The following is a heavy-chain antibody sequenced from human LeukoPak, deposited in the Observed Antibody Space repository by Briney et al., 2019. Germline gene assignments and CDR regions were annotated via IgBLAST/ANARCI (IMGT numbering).Heavy chain of an antibody. J-gene: IGHJ5*02. CDR3: ARGPFYCSSTSCHRAPFDP. CDR2: IYSGGST. D-gene: IGHD2-2*01. CDR1: GFTVSSNY. V-gene: IGHV3-53*01. Sequence: GGSLRLSCAASGFTVSSNYMSWVRQAPGKGLEWVSVIYSGGSTYYADSAKGRFTISRDNSKNTLYLQMNSLRAEDTAVYYCARGPFYCSSTSCHRAPFDPWGQGTLVTVSS.